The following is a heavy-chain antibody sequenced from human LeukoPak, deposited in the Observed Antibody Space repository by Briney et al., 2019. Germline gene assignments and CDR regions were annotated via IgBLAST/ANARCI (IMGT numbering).Heavy chain of an antibody. D-gene: IGHD7-27*01. CDR1: GFTFSGYG. V-gene: IGHV3-30*02. CDR3: AKEPGDY. J-gene: IGHJ4*02. Sequence: PGGSLTLSCAASGFTFSGYGMHWVRQAPGKGLEWVEFIRYDGSNKYYADSVKGRFTISRDNSKNTLYLQMNSLRAEDTAVYYCAKEPGDYWGQGTLVTVSS. CDR2: IRYDGSNK.